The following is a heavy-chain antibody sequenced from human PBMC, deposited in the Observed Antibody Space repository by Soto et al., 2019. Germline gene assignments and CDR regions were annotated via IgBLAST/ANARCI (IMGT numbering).Heavy chain of an antibody. CDR2: IGTTSGNI. CDR3: ARQTWGYYSSNFDY. CDR1: GFPFNNFA. V-gene: IGHV3-48*02. J-gene: IGHJ4*02. D-gene: IGHD3-3*01. Sequence: GGSLRLSCAASGFPFNNFAMHWVRQAPGKGLEWVSYIGTTSGNIYYADSLKGRFTISRDNAKNSLYLQMDSLRDEDTAVYYCARQTWGYYSSNFDYWGLGTLVTVSS.